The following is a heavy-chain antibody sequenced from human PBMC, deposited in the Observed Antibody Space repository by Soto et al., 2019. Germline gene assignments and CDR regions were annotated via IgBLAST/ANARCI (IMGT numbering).Heavy chain of an antibody. J-gene: IGHJ6*02. CDR2: IDPSDSYI. V-gene: IGHV5-10-1*01. Sequence: GESLKISCKGSGYNFTSYWINWVRQMPGKGLEWMGRIDPSDSYINYSPSFQGHVTISADKSTNTAYLQWSSLKASDTAIYYCARRGYCTSTSCYAMRYFGMDVWGQGTTVTV. D-gene: IGHD2-2*01. CDR1: GYNFTSYW. CDR3: ARRGYCTSTSCYAMRYFGMDV.